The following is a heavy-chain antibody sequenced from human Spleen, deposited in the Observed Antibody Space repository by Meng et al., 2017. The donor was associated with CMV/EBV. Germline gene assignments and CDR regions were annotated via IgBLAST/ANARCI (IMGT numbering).Heavy chain of an antibody. D-gene: IGHD2-2*01. CDR1: GFVVGGNY. V-gene: IGHV3-53*01. CDR2: IYSGGST. Sequence: GESLKISCAASGFVVGGNYMSWVRQAPGKGLEWVSVIYSGGSTYYADSVKGRFTISRDNSKNTLYLQMNSLRAEDTAVYYCARPSAADYYYYGMDVWGQGTTVTVSS. J-gene: IGHJ6*02. CDR3: ARPSAADYYYYGMDV.